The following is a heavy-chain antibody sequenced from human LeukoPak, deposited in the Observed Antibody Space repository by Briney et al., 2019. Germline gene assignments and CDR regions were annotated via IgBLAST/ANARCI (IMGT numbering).Heavy chain of an antibody. V-gene: IGHV4-61*02. CDR1: GGSISSGSYY. D-gene: IGHD3-9*01. CDR2: IYTSGST. J-gene: IGHJ5*02. CDR3: ARGKRDLDILNL. Sequence: SETLSLTCTVSGGSISSGSYYWSWIRQPAGKGLEWIGRIYTSGSTNYNPSLKSRVTISVDTSKNQFSLKLSSVTAADTAAYYCARGKRDLDILNLWGQGTLVTVSS.